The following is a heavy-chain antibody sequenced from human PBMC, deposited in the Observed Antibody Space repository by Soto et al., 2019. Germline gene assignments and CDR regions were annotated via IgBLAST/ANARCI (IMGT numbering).Heavy chain of an antibody. J-gene: IGHJ4*02. D-gene: IGHD1-26*01. CDR2: ISSSSSTI. CDR1: GFTFSSYS. CDR3: ARDILRVMGANTGDY. V-gene: IGHV3-48*02. Sequence: SGGSLRLSCAASGFTFSSYSMNWVRQAPGKGLEWVSYISSSSSTIYYADSVKGRFTISRDNAKNSLYLQMNSLRDEDTAVYYCARDILRVMGANTGDYWGQGNLATVSS.